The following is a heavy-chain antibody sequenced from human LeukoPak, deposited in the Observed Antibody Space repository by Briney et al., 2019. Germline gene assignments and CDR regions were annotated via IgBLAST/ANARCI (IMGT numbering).Heavy chain of an antibody. V-gene: IGHV4-30-2*01. Sequence: SQTLSLTCAVSGGSISSGGYSWSWIRQPPGKGLEWIGYIYHSGSTYYNPSLKSRVTISVDRSKNQFSLKLSSVPAADTAVYYCARCWSGYYDYWGQGTLVTVSS. CDR1: GGSISSGGYS. D-gene: IGHD3-3*01. J-gene: IGHJ4*02. CDR2: IYHSGST. CDR3: ARCWSGYYDY.